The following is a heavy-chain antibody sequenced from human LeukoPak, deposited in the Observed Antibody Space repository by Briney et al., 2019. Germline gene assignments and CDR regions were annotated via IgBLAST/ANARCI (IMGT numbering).Heavy chain of an antibody. CDR2: IIPIFGTA. V-gene: IGHV1-69*13. D-gene: IGHD3-16*01. J-gene: IGHJ6*03. CDR3: AREGGGLDYYMDV. CDR1: GYTFTSYG. Sequence: SVKVSCKASGYTFTSYGISWVRQAPGQGLEWMGGIIPIFGTANYAQKFQGRVTITADESTSTAYMELSSLRSEDTAVYYCAREGGGLDYYMDVWGKGTTVTISS.